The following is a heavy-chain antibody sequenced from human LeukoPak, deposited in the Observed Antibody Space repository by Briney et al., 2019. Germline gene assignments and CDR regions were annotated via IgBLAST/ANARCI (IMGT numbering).Heavy chain of an antibody. V-gene: IGHV3-74*01. CDR2: IDNDGSTT. CDR3: ARDAIVGVTSPNDY. CDR1: GFTFSSYW. Sequence: GGSLRLSCAASGFTFSSYWMHWVRQVPGKGLVWVSRIDNDGSTTSYADSVKGRFIISRDNAKNTLYLQMSSLRVEDTAVYYCARDAIVGVTSPNDYWGQGTLVTVSS. D-gene: IGHD1-26*01. J-gene: IGHJ4*02.